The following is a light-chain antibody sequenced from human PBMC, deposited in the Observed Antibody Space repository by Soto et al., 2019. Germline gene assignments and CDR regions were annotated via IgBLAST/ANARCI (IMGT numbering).Light chain of an antibody. Sequence: EIVLTQSPGTLSLSPGERATLSCRASQSVSSNYLAWYQQKPGQAPSLLIYSASSRATGIPDRFSGSGSGTDFILTISRLEPEDFAVYYCQQYGSSSWTFGQGTKVDIK. CDR3: QQYGSSSWT. J-gene: IGKJ1*01. CDR2: SAS. V-gene: IGKV3-20*01. CDR1: QSVSSNY.